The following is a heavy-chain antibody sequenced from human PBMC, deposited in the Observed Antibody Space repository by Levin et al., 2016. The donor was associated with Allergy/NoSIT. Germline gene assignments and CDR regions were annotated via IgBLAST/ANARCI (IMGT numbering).Heavy chain of an antibody. CDR2: VYYTGTM. V-gene: IGHV4-59*01. D-gene: IGHD3-10*01. CDR3: ARGLYGSGTYYNFDY. Sequence: WIRQPPGKGLDWIGYVYYTGTMHYSPSLQSRVTISVDTSKNQFSLRLSSVTAADTAVYYCARGLYGSGTYYNFDYWGQGRLVTVSS. J-gene: IGHJ4*02.